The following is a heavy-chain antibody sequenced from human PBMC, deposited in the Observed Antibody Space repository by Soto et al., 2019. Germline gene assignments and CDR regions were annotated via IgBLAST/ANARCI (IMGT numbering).Heavy chain of an antibody. CDR3: ARATFIRKGYYGATDYYYFEY. CDR2: IFYTVST. D-gene: IGHD3-10*01. V-gene: IGHV4-30-2*06. Sequence: SETLSLTCAVSGGSISSGGFSWSWILHSPGRGLECIGYIFYTVSTYYNPSLKSRVTISVDRSKNQFSLRLTSVTAADTAVYYCARATFIRKGYYGATDYYYFEYWGHGALVPLSS. J-gene: IGHJ4*01. CDR1: GGSISSGGFS.